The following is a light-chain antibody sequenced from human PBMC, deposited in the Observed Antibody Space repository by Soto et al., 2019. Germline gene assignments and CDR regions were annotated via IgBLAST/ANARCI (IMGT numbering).Light chain of an antibody. Sequence: DIQMTQSPSSLSASVGDRVTITCRASQSIGKYLGWFQQTPGNAPKLLIYAASSLQSGVPSRFSRSGSGTDFTLTINSLQPDDFATYFCQPSYSTPLTFGAGTKVDIK. CDR2: AAS. V-gene: IGKV1-39*01. J-gene: IGKJ4*02. CDR3: QPSYSTPLT. CDR1: QSIGKY.